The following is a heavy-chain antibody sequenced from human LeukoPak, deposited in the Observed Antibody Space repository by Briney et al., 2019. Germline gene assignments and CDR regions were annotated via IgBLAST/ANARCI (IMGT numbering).Heavy chain of an antibody. Sequence: PSQTLSLTCAVSGGSISSGGYSWSWIRQPPGKGLQWIGYIYYSGNTYYNPSLKSRLIISVDTSKNQFSLKLTSVTAADTAVYYCVRAVGARYFDYWGQGTLVTVSS. D-gene: IGHD1-26*01. CDR1: GGSISSGGYS. CDR3: VRAVGARYFDY. V-gene: IGHV4-30-4*07. CDR2: IYYSGNT. J-gene: IGHJ4*02.